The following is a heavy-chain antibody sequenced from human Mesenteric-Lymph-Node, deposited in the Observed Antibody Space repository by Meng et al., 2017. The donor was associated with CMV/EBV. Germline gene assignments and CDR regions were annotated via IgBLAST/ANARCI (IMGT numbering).Heavy chain of an antibody. D-gene: IGHD3-10*01. J-gene: IGHJ4*02. CDR1: GYTFTGYY. V-gene: IGHV1-2*02. CDR3: ARLTALLWFGDVRGYFDY. CDR2: INPNSGGT. Sequence: ASVKVSCKASGYTFTGYYMHWVRQAPGQGLEWMGWINPNSGGTNYAQKFQGRVTMTRDTSISTAYMELSRLRSDDTAVYYCARLTALLWFGDVRGYFDYWGQGTLVTVSS.